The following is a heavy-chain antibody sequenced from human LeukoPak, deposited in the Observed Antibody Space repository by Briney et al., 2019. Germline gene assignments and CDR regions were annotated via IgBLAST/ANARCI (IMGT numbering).Heavy chain of an antibody. CDR1: GFTFSSYW. CDR3: AREYTGYDAF. CDR2: ISSDGSYT. D-gene: IGHD5-12*01. V-gene: IGHV3-74*01. J-gene: IGHJ4*02. Sequence: PGRSLRLSCAASGFTFSSYWMHWVRQAPGKGLVWVSRISSDGSYTTYADSVKGRFTISRDNAKNTLYLQMNSLRVEDTAVYYCAREYTGYDAFWGQGALVTVSS.